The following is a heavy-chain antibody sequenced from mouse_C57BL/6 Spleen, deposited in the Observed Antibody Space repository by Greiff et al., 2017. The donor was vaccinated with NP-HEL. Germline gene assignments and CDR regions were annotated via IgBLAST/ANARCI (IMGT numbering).Heavy chain of an antibody. D-gene: IGHD3-2*01. CDR3: AKAPLTGTGAY. CDR1: GFSLTSYG. Sequence: QVQLKESGPGLVAPSQSLSITCTVSGFSLTSYGVSLVRQPPGKGLEWLGVIWGDGSTNYHSAPISSLSISMDNSKGEVFLKLNSLQTDDTATCYCAKAPLTGTGAYWGQGTLVTVSA. CDR2: IWGDGST. V-gene: IGHV2-3*01. J-gene: IGHJ3*01.